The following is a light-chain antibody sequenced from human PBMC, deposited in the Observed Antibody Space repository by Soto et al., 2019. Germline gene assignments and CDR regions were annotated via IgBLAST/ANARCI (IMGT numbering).Light chain of an antibody. CDR1: SSNIGAGYD. CDR2: GNS. Sequence: QSVLTQPPSVSGAPGQRVTISCTGSSSNIGAGYDVHWYQQLPGTAPKLLIYGNSNRPSGVPDRFSGSKPGTSASLAITGLQAEDEADYYCQSYDSSLREVFGGGTKVTVL. J-gene: IGLJ2*01. CDR3: QSYDSSLREV. V-gene: IGLV1-40*01.